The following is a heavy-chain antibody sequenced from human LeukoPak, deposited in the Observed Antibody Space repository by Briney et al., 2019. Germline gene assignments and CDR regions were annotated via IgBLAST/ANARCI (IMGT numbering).Heavy chain of an antibody. CDR3: AKHGDTTGTTWTFDSDY. CDR2: ISYDGSNK. Sequence: GRSLRLSCAASGFTFSSYGMHWVRQAPGKGLEWVAVISYDGSNKYYADSVKGRFTISRDNSKNTLYLQMNSLRAEDTAVYYCAKHGDTTGTTWTFDSDYWGQGTLVTVSS. D-gene: IGHD1-1*01. J-gene: IGHJ4*02. V-gene: IGHV3-30*18. CDR1: GFTFSSYG.